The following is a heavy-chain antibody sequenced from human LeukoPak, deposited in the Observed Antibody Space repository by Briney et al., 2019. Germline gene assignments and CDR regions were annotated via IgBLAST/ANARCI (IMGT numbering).Heavy chain of an antibody. CDR3: TRPQAAGGFDI. CDR2: IRSKANSYAT. Sequence: GGSLRLSCAASGFTFSGSAMHWVRKASGQGQEWVGRIRSKANSYATAYAASVKGRFTISRDDSKNTAYLQMNSLKTEDTAVYYCTRPQAAGGFDIWGQGTMVTVSS. CDR1: GFTFSGSA. V-gene: IGHV3-73*01. J-gene: IGHJ3*02. D-gene: IGHD6-13*01.